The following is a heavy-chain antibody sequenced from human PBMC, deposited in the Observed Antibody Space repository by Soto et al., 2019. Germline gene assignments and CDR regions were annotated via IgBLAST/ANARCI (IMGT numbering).Heavy chain of an antibody. CDR2: IYPSGGT. V-gene: IGHV4-4*02. J-gene: IGHJ4*02. CDR3: AIEEGRCIITGCGPVPD. Sequence: QVQLQESGPGLVKPSGTLSLNGAASGVSISTSNWCSWVRRPPGKGLEWIVEIYPSGGTNYNPSPDSRVSISLDKSHNQCSLTLSSVTAADTAVYYCAIEEGRCIITGCGPVPDWGQGVLVNVSS. CDR1: GVSISTSNW. D-gene: IGHD2-2*01.